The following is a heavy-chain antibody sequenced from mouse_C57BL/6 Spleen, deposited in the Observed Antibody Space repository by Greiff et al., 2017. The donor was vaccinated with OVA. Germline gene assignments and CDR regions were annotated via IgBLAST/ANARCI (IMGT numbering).Heavy chain of an antibody. V-gene: IGHV2-6*03. D-gene: IGHD2-5*01. J-gene: IGHJ3*01. CDR2: IWSDGST. Sequence: QVQLQQSGPGLVAPSQSLSITCTVSGFSLTSYGVHWVRQPPGKGLEWLVVIWSDGSTTYNSALKSRLSISKDNSKSQVFLKMNSLQTDDTAMYYCASHSNYGAWFAYWGQGTLVTVSA. CDR3: ASHSNYGAWFAY. CDR1: GFSLTSYG.